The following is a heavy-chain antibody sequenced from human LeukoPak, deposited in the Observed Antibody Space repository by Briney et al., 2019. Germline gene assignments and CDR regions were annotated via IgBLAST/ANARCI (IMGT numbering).Heavy chain of an antibody. CDR2: VRYDGSNK. V-gene: IGHV3-30*02. CDR1: GFTFSSYG. Sequence: AGGSLRLSCAASGFTFSSYGMHWVRQAPGKGLEWVAFVRYDGSNKYYADSVKGRFTISSDNSKNTLYLQMNSLRAEDTAVYYCARSVWGSYRAYYMDVWGKGTTVTVSS. J-gene: IGHJ6*03. CDR3: ARSVWGSYRAYYMDV. D-gene: IGHD3-16*02.